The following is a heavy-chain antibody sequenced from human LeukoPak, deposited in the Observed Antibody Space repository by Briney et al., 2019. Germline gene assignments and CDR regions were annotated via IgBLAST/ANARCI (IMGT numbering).Heavy chain of an antibody. V-gene: IGHV3-23*01. Sequence: GGSLRPSCVVSGITLSNYGMSWVRQAPGKGLEWVSGISESAGGTKYADSVKGRFTVSRDNSLNTMYLQMNSLRAEDTAVYFCAKRGVVIRGLLVIGFHKEAYHFDSWGQGIPVTISS. CDR2: ISESAGGT. CDR1: GITLSNYG. D-gene: IGHD3-10*01. J-gene: IGHJ4*02. CDR3: AKRGVVIRGLLVIGFHKEAYHFDS.